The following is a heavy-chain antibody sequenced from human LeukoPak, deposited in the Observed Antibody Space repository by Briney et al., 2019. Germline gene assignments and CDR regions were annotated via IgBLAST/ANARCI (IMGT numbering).Heavy chain of an antibody. V-gene: IGHV3-30*18. CDR3: AKEGPRYCSGGSCYYLDY. CDR2: ISYVGSNK. CDR1: GFTFSSYG. D-gene: IGHD2-15*01. J-gene: IGHJ4*02. Sequence: GGSLRLSCAASGFTFSSYGMHWVRQAPGKGLEWVAVISYVGSNKYYADSVKGRFTISRDNSKNTLYLQMNSLRAEDTAVYYCAKEGPRYCSGGSCYYLDYWGQGTLVTVSS.